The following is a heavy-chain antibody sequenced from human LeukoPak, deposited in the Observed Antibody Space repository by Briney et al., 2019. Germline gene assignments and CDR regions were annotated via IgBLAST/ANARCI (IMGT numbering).Heavy chain of an antibody. Sequence: KLGESLKISCKGSGSGYSFANFWIGWVRQMPGEGLEWMGIIYPGDSDTRYSPSFEGQVTISVDKSVNTAYLQWSSLRASDTAIYFCARRSGSYFNFWGQGTQVIVSS. CDR2: IYPGDSDT. CDR3: ARRSGSYFNF. CDR1: GYSFANFW. V-gene: IGHV5-51*01. D-gene: IGHD1-26*01. J-gene: IGHJ4*02.